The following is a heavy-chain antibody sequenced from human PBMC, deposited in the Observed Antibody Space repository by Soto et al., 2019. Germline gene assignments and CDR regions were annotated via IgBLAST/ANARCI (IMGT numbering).Heavy chain of an antibody. J-gene: IGHJ6*02. CDR3: ARDLRKRGESYVRNMDV. CDR1: GFTFSIYT. D-gene: IGHD7-27*01. V-gene: IGHV3-23*01. Sequence: GGSLRLSCNTSGFTFSIYTMTCLTQAPGKGLEWISVIIVSGTSTYSADSVKGRFTISRDNSKNTLYLQMIGLRAEDTAVYYCARDLRKRGESYVRNMDVWGQGT. CDR2: IIVSGTST.